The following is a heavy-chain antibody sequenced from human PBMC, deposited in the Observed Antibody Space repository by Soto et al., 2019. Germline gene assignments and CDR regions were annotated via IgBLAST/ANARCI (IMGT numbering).Heavy chain of an antibody. CDR3: VRVLSGYYTYWFDP. CDR1: GGSISSGGYY. J-gene: IGHJ5*02. V-gene: IGHV4-31*03. CDR2: IYYSGST. Sequence: SETLSLTCTVSGGSISSGGYYWSWIRQHPGKGLEWIGYIYYSGSTYYNPSLKSRVTISVDTSKNQFSLKLSSVTAADTAVYYCVRVLSGYYTYWFDPWGQGTLVTVSS. D-gene: IGHD5-12*01.